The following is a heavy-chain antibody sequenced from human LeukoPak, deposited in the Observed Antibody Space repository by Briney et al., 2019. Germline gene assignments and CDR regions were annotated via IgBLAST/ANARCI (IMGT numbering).Heavy chain of an antibody. CDR2: INPNSGGT. V-gene: IGHV1-2*01. Sequence: ASVKVSCKASGYTFTGYYMHWVRQAPGQGLEGMGRINPNSGGTNYAQQFQGRGTNTRDRCNGTAYVELSRRRSDDPAVYYCARVGARYYDGSGYYRLDYWGQGTLVTVSS. D-gene: IGHD3-22*01. CDR3: ARVGARYYDGSGYYRLDY. J-gene: IGHJ4*02. CDR1: GYTFTGYY.